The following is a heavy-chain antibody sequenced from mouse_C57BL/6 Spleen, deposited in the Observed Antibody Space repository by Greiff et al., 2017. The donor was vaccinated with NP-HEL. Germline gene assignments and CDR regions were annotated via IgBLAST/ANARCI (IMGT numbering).Heavy chain of an antibody. CDR2: IDPSDSYT. D-gene: IGHD1-1*01. CDR3: ARKGYGPYYFDY. J-gene: IGHJ2*01. Sequence: VQLQQSGAELVKPGASVKLSCKASGYTFTSYWMQWVKQRPGQGLEWIGEIDPSDSYTNYNQKFKGKATLTVDTSSSTAYMQLSSLTSEDSAVYYCARKGYGPYYFDYWGQSTTLTVSS. CDR1: GYTFTSYW. V-gene: IGHV1-50*01.